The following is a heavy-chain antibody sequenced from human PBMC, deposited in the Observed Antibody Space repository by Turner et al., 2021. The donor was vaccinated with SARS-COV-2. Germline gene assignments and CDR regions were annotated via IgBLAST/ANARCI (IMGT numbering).Heavy chain of an antibody. Sequence: QVQLVQPGAAVKKPGASAKVSCKISGYTLTELSMYWVRQAPGKGLEWMGGFDPEDGDTIYAQNFQGRVTMTEDTSTDTAYMELSSLRSEDTAVYFCATGYQLRVNWFDPWGQGTLVTVSS. CDR3: ATGYQLRVNWFDP. CDR1: GYTLTELS. J-gene: IGHJ5*02. V-gene: IGHV1-24*01. CDR2: FDPEDGDT. D-gene: IGHD2-2*01.